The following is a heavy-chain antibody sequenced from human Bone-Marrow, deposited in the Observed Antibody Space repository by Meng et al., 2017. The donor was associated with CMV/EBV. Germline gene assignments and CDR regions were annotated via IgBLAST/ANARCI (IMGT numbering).Heavy chain of an antibody. CDR3: AQRYVAAAGEHDY. V-gene: IGHV3-30-3*01. D-gene: IGHD6-13*01. J-gene: IGHJ4*02. Sequence: GGSLRLSCAASGFTFSSYAMHWVRQAPGKGLEWVAVISYDGSNKYYADSVKGRFTISRDNSKNTLYLQMNSLRAEDTAVYYCAQRYVAAAGEHDYWGQGTLVTVYS. CDR1: GFTFSSYA. CDR2: ISYDGSNK.